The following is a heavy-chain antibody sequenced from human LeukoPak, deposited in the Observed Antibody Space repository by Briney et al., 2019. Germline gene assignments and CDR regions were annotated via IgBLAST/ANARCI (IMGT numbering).Heavy chain of an antibody. J-gene: IGHJ4*02. V-gene: IGHV3-7*01. D-gene: IGHD3-10*01. CDR3: ARGGDTMVRGVIITPPGGLVDY. CDR1: GFTFSSYW. CDR2: IKQDGSEK. Sequence: PGGSLRLSCAASGFTFSSYWMSWVRQAPGKGLEWVANIKQDGSEKYYVDSVKGRFTISRDNAKNSLYLQMNSLRAEDTAVYYCARGGDTMVRGVIITPPGGLVDYWGQGTLVTVSS.